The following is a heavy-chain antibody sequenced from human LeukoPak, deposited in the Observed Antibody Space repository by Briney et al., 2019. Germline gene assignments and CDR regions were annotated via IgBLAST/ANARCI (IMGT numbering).Heavy chain of an antibody. CDR2: ISGSGGST. D-gene: IGHD6-6*01. Sequence: GGSLRLSCAASGFTFSSYATSWVRQAPGKGLEWVSAISGSGGSTNYADSVKDRFTISADKSISTAYLQWSSLKASDTAMYYCARGARIAARPYYFDYWGQGTLVTVSS. CDR3: ARGARIAARPYYFDY. CDR1: GFTFSSYA. V-gene: IGHV3-23*01. J-gene: IGHJ4*02.